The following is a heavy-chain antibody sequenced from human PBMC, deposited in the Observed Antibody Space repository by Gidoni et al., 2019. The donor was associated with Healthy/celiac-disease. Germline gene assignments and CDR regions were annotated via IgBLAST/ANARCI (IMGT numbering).Heavy chain of an antibody. CDR1: GFSLSTSGVG. D-gene: IGHD5-12*01. J-gene: IGHJ4*02. CDR2: IYWDDDK. Sequence: QITLQESGPTLVKPTQTLTLTCTFSGFSLSTSGVGVGWIRPPPGKALDWLALIYWDDDKRYSPSLKSRLTITKDTSKNQVVLTMTNMDPVDTATYYCAHRGLIVATMGFDYWGQGTLVTVSS. CDR3: AHRGLIVATMGFDY. V-gene: IGHV2-5*02.